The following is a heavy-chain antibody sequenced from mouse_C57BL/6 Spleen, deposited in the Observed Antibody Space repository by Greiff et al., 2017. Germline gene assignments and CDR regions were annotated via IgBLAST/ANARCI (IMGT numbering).Heavy chain of an antibody. CDR1: GYTFTSYW. J-gene: IGHJ3*01. CDR2: IYPSDSET. V-gene: IGHV1-61*01. Sequence: QVQLQQPGAELVRPGSSVKLSCKASGYTFTSYWMDWVKQRPGQGLEWIGNIYPSDSETHYNQKFKDKATLTVDKYSSTAYMQLSSLTSADSAVYYCARRDYGIAYWGQGTLVTVSA. CDR3: ARRDYGIAY. D-gene: IGHD1-1*01.